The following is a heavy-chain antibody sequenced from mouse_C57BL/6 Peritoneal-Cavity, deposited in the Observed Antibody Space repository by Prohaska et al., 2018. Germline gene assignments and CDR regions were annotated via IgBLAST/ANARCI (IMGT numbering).Heavy chain of an antibody. V-gene: IGHV1-26*01. J-gene: IGHJ1*03. CDR3: ARPSHYYGSSHWYFDV. CDR2: INPNNGGT. Sequence: HGKSLEWIGDINPNNGGTSYNQKFKGKATLTVDKSSSTAYMELRSLTSEESAVYYCARPSHYYGSSHWYFDVWGTGTTVTVSS. D-gene: IGHD1-1*01.